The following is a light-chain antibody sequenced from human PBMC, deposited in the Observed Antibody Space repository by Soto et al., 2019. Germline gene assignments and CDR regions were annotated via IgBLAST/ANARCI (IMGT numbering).Light chain of an antibody. CDR2: AAS. Sequence: EIVLTQSPATLSSFPGDRVTLSCRASQYINTRLAWYQHRPGQSPRLLIYAASDRATGIPGRFSGSGSGTDFTLIISSLEPEDFAFYYCQQGNTWPWTFGQGTKVDTK. J-gene: IGKJ1*01. V-gene: IGKV3-11*01. CDR3: QQGNTWPWT. CDR1: QYINTR.